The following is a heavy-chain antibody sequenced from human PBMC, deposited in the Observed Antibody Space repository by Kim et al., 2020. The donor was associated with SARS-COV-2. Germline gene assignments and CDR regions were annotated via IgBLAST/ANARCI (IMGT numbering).Heavy chain of an antibody. Sequence: NPALRRRVTLSVDTSKNQFSLSLSSVTAADTAVYYCARGVVVVPAALFDYWGQGTLVTVSS. V-gene: IGHV4-59*09. D-gene: IGHD2-2*01. CDR3: ARGVVVVPAALFDY. J-gene: IGHJ4*02.